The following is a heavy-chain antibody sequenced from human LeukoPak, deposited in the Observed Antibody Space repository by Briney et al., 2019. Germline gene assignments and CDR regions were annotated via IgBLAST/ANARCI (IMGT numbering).Heavy chain of an antibody. V-gene: IGHV1-2*06. CDR1: GYTFTGYC. CDR2: IYPNSGGT. CDR3: AIGGLLWFGELSDPSFDC. J-gene: IGHJ4*02. Sequence: ASVKVSCKASGYTFTGYCMHRVRQAPGQGLDCMGRIYPNSGGTNYAQKFQGRVTMTRHTSISTAYMELSRLRSDDTAVYYGAIGGLLWFGELSDPSFDCWGQGTLVTVAS. D-gene: IGHD3-10*01.